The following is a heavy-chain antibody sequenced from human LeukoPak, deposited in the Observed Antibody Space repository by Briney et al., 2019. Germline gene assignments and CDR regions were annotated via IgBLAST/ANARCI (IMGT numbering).Heavy chain of an antibody. V-gene: IGHV3-30-3*01. D-gene: IGHD3-9*01. Sequence: GRSLRLSCAASGFTFSIYAMHWVRQAPGKGLEWVAVISYDGSNKYYADSVKGRFTISRDNSKNTLYLQMNSLRAEDTAVYYCASQTWDILTGFLGGIDYWGQGTLVTVPS. J-gene: IGHJ4*02. CDR2: ISYDGSNK. CDR1: GFTFSIYA. CDR3: ASQTWDILTGFLGGIDY.